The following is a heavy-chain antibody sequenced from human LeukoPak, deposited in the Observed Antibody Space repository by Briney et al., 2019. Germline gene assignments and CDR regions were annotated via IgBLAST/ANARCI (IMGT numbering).Heavy chain of an antibody. CDR1: GFTFSSYA. V-gene: IGHV3-23*01. J-gene: IGHJ4*02. Sequence: QSGGSLRLSCAASGFTFSSYAMSWVRQAPGKGLEWVSAISGSGGSTYYADSVKGRFTISRDNSKNTLYLQMNSLRAEDTAVYYCAKGPGSSGWYPLDYWGQGTLVTVSS. CDR3: AKGPGSSGWYPLDY. CDR2: ISGSGGST. D-gene: IGHD6-19*01.